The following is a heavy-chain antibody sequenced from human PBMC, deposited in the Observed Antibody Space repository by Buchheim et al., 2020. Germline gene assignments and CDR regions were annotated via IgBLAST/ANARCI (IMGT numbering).Heavy chain of an antibody. CDR1: GFSIGSGYY. Sequence: QVQLQESGPGLVKPSETLSLTCTVSGFSIGSGYYWGWIRQAPGKGLEWIGAISHTGRTTYYNPPLKSRVTTSIDTSKNQFSLKLRSVTAADTAVYYCIGGRGAAAAPIYWGQGTL. V-gene: IGHV4-38-2*02. D-gene: IGHD2-2*01. CDR2: ISHTGRTT. J-gene: IGHJ4*02. CDR3: IGGRGAAAAPIY.